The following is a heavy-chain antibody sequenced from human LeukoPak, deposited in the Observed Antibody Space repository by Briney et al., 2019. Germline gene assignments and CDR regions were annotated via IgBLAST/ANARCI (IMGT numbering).Heavy chain of an antibody. D-gene: IGHD5-18*01. Sequence: SVKVSCKASAYTFTSYAISWVRQAPGQGLEWMGGIIPIFGTANYAQKFQGRVTITADESTSTAYMELSSLRSEDTAVYYCARGILTVTATFDYWGQGTLVTVSS. CDR2: IIPIFGTA. V-gene: IGHV1-69*13. CDR1: AYTFTSYA. CDR3: ARGILTVTATFDY. J-gene: IGHJ4*02.